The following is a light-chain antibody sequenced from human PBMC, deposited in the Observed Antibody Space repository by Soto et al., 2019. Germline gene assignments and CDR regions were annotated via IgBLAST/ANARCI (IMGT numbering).Light chain of an antibody. J-gene: IGLJ2*01. Sequence: QSVLTQPPSASGTPGQRVTISCSGSTSNIESNTVNWYQQLPRTAPKLLIYSNDQRPSGVPDRFSGSKSGTSASLAISGLQSEDEADYYCAAWDDNLNGPLFGGGTKLTVL. CDR1: TSNIESNT. V-gene: IGLV1-44*01. CDR2: SND. CDR3: AAWDDNLNGPL.